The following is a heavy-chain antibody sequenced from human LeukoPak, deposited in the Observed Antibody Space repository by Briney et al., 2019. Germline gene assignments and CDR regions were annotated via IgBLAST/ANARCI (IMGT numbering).Heavy chain of an antibody. Sequence: PGGSLRLSCAASGFTFSSYAMSWVRQAPGKGLEWVSAISGSGGSTYYADSVKGRFTISRDNSKNTLYLQMNSLRAEDTAVYYCAKPETQQLVHYYFDYWGQGTLVTVSS. CDR1: GFTFSSYA. J-gene: IGHJ4*02. V-gene: IGHV3-23*01. CDR2: ISGSGGST. CDR3: AKPETQQLVHYYFDY. D-gene: IGHD6-13*01.